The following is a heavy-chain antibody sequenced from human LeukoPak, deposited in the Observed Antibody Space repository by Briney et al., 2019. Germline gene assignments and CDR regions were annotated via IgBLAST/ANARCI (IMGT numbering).Heavy chain of an antibody. CDR2: ISSNGDNT. D-gene: IGHD1-1*01. CDR1: GFTFSTYV. V-gene: IGHV3-64D*06. CDR3: ARIGTSLAAY. J-gene: IGHJ4*02. Sequence: GGSLRLSCSVSGFTFSTYVMHWVRQAPGKGLEYVSAISSNGDNTYYADSAKGRFTISRDNSKNTLYLQMNSLRAEDTAVYYCARIGTSLAAYWGQGTLVTVSS.